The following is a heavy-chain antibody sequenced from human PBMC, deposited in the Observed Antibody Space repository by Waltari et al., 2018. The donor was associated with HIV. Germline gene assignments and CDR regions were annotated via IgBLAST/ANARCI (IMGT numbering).Heavy chain of an antibody. V-gene: IGHV3-21*05. Sequence: VLIVQSGGGLVKPGESLRLSCHVSGFMYISYSIIWVRQSPGKGLEWVALINSRDSFINYSESEKGRVTVARDNANNSLYLQMNNLRDDDTAVYFCTRENGPSDYWGQGVLVTVSS. D-gene: IGHD2-8*01. CDR3: TRENGPSDY. CDR1: GFMYISYS. J-gene: IGHJ4*02. CDR2: INSRDSFI.